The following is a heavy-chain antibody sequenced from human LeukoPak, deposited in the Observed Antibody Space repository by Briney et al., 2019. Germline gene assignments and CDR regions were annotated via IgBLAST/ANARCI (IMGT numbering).Heavy chain of an antibody. D-gene: IGHD5-24*01. Sequence: SETLSLTCAVSGGSISSYYWTWIRQPPGKGLEWIGYIYYSGSTECNPSLKSRVTISVDTSKNQFSLKLSSVTAADTAVYYCARAVDGYNSDYWGQGTLVTVSS. V-gene: IGHV4-59*01. CDR1: GGSISSYY. CDR2: IYYSGST. CDR3: ARAVDGYNSDY. J-gene: IGHJ4*02.